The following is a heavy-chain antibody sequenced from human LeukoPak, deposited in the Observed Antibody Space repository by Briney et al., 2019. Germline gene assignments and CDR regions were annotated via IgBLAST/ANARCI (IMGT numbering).Heavy chain of an antibody. Sequence: PGGSLRLSCVASGFTFSGHWMHWVRQVSGKGLMAVSRITPDGNAAAYADSVKGRFTISRDNAKNTLYLEMNSLTAEDTALYHCTRSGYSNGYDYWGRGTLVTVSS. V-gene: IGHV3-74*03. D-gene: IGHD2-15*01. CDR2: ITPDGNAA. J-gene: IGHJ4*02. CDR1: GFTFSGHW. CDR3: TRSGYSNGYDY.